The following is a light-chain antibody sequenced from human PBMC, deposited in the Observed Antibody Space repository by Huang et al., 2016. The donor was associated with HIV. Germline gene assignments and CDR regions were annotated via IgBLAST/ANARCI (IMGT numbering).Light chain of an antibody. J-gene: IGKJ2*01. V-gene: IGKV1-39*01. Sequence: DIQMTQSPSSLSASVGDRVTITCRASQNIGRDLNWYQQKSGKAHKLLIYAASSLQRGVPSRFSGIGFGTDFTLTISSLQPEDFATYYCQQSYSITRYTFGQGTKVEIK. CDR3: QQSYSITRYT. CDR2: AAS. CDR1: QNIGRD.